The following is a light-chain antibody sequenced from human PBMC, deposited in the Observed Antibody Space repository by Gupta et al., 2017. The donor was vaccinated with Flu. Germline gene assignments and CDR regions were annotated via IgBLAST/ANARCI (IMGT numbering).Light chain of an antibody. V-gene: IGKV1-39*01. CDR1: ETISSH. CDR2: AAS. J-gene: IGKJ2*01. Sequence: DIQLTQSPSSLSASVGDRVIITCRASETISSHNLNWYQQKPGKAPKVLIYAASSLQSGVPSRCSGSGSGTEVTLTITSLQPEDCATYDCKQSVTTPDTCGQGTKLEMK. CDR3: KQSVTTPDT.